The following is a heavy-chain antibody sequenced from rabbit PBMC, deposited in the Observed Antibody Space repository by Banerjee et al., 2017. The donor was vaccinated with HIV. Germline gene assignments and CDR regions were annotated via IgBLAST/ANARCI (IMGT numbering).Heavy chain of an antibody. CDR3: ARGLVAGVLNL. V-gene: IGHV1S45*01. D-gene: IGHD4-1*01. CDR1: GLDFSSSYW. J-gene: IGHJ4*01. CDR2: IYAGSSGDT. Sequence: EEYGGDLVQPEGSLTLTCKASGLDFSSSYWICWVRQAPGKGLEWIACIYAGSSGDTDYANWAKGRFTISRASSTTVTLQMTSLTAADTATYFCARGLVAGVLNLWGPGTLVTVS.